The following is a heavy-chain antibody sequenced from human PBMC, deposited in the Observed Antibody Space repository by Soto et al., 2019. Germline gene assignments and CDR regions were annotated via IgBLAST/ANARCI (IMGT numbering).Heavy chain of an antibody. Sequence: GGSLRLSCAASGCTFSSYGMSWVRQAPGKGLEWVSAISGSGGSTYYADSVKGRFTISRDNSKNTLYLQMNSLRAEDTAVYYCARDLGGYDYVWGSTAFDYWGQGTLVTVSS. CDR2: ISGSGGST. V-gene: IGHV3-23*01. CDR3: ARDLGGYDYVWGSTAFDY. J-gene: IGHJ4*02. D-gene: IGHD3-16*01. CDR1: GCTFSSYG.